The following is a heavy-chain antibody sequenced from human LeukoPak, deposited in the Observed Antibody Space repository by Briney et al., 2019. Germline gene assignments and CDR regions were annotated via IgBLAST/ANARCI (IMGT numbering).Heavy chain of an antibody. CDR1: GGSISSYY. CDR2: IYYSGST. V-gene: IGHV4-59*12. Sequence: PSETLSLTCTVSGGSISSYYWSWIRQPPGKGLEWIGYIYYSGSTNYNPSLKSRVTISVDTSKNQFSLKLSSVTAADTAVYYCARSLPYPYYDILTGYYGPGYEVTDYWGQGTLVTVSS. D-gene: IGHD3-9*01. J-gene: IGHJ4*02. CDR3: ARSLPYPYYDILTGYYGPGYEVTDY.